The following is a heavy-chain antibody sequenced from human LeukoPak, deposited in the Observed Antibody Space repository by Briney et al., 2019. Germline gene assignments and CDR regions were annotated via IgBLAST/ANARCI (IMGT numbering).Heavy chain of an antibody. D-gene: IGHD1-1*01. J-gene: IGHJ6*03. CDR2: ISYDGSNK. CDR1: GFTFSSYA. V-gene: IGHV3-30-3*01. Sequence: GGSLRLSCAASGFTFSSYAMHWVRQAPGKGLEWVAVISYDGSNKYYADSVKGRFTISRDNSKNTLYLQMNSLRAEDTAVYYCARVTNWKYYYYYMDVWGKGTTVTVSS. CDR3: ARVTNWKYYYYYMDV.